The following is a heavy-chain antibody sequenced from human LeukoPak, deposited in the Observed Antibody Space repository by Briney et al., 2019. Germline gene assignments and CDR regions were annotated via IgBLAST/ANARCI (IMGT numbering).Heavy chain of an antibody. CDR2: IYYSGST. D-gene: IGHD6-19*01. Sequence: KTSETLSLTCTVSGGSISSYYWSWIRQPPGKGLEWIGYIYYSGSTNYKPSLKSRVTISVDTSKNQFSLKLSSVTAADTAVYYCARTYSSGWYRLDYWGQGTLVTVSS. CDR1: GGSISSYY. CDR3: ARTYSSGWYRLDY. J-gene: IGHJ4*02. V-gene: IGHV4-59*01.